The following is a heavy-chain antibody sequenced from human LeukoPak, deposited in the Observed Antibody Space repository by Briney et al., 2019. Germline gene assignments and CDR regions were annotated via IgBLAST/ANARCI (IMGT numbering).Heavy chain of an antibody. J-gene: IGHJ5*02. D-gene: IGHD6-13*01. CDR2: ISAYNGNT. Sequence: ASVKVSCKASGYTFTSYGISWVQQAPGQGLEWMGWISAYNGNTNYAQKLQGRVTMTTDTSTSTAYMELRSLRSDDTAVYYCARAIAAAVWFDPWGQGTLVTVSS. CDR3: ARAIAAAVWFDP. V-gene: IGHV1-18*01. CDR1: GYTFTSYG.